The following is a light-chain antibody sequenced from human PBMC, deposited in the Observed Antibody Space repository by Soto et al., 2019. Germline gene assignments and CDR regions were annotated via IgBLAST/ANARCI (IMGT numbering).Light chain of an antibody. CDR1: QSVSSF. J-gene: IGKJ5*01. V-gene: IGKV3-11*01. CDR2: DTS. Sequence: IVLTQSPATLSLSPGDRATLSCRASQSVSSFLAWYQHKPGQAPRLLIYDTSNRATGIPARFSGSGSGTDFTLTISSLEPEDFAVYFCLQRSNWPRITFGQGTRLEIK. CDR3: LQRSNWPRIT.